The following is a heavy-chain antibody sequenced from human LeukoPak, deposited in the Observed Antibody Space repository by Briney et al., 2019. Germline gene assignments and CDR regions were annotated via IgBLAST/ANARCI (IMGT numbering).Heavy chain of an antibody. Sequence: PGGSLRLSCAASGFTFSSYGMHWVRQAPGKGLEWVAVISYDGSNKYYADSVKGRFTISRDNSKNTLYLQMNSLRAEDTAVYYCAKSLDTAMDYWAQGTLVTVSS. J-gene: IGHJ4*02. CDR1: GFTFSSYG. CDR2: ISYDGSNK. D-gene: IGHD5-18*01. V-gene: IGHV3-30*18. CDR3: AKSLDTAMDY.